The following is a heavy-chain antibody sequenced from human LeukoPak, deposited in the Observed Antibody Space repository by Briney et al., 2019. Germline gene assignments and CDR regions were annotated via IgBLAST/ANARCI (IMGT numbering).Heavy chain of an antibody. CDR2: IYTSGST. Sequence: SETLSLTCTVSGGSISSYYWSWIRQPAGKGLESIGRIYTSGSTNYNPSLKSRVTMSVDTSRNQFSLKLSSVTAADTAVYYCARARSVGATTYLFDYWGQGTLVTVSS. D-gene: IGHD1-26*01. J-gene: IGHJ4*02. V-gene: IGHV4-4*07. CDR3: ARARSVGATTYLFDY. CDR1: GGSISSYY.